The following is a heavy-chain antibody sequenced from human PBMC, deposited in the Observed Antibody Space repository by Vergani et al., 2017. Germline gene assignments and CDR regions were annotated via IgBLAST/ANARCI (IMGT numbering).Heavy chain of an antibody. CDR3: AKAHSAAIALYYYYGMDV. D-gene: IGHD2-2*02. CDR1: GFTFSDYY. CDR2: ISSSGSTI. Sequence: QVQLVESGGGLVKPGGSLRLSCAASGFTFSDYYMSWIRQAPGKGLEWVSYISSSGSTIYYADSVKGRFTISRDNAKNSLYLQMNSLRAEDTAVYYCAKAHSAAIALYYYYGMDVWGQGTTVTFSS. V-gene: IGHV3-11*04. J-gene: IGHJ6*02.